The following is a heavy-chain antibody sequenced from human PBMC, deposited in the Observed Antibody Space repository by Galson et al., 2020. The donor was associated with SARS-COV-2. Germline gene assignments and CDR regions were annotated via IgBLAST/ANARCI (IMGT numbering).Heavy chain of an antibody. CDR3: ARPRSGVYYGSFDY. CDR2: ISYDGSNK. V-gene: IGHV3-30*04. D-gene: IGHD1-26*01. Sequence: GESLKISCAASGFTFSNYAMHWVRQAPGKGLEWVAVISYDGSNKYYADSVKGRFTISRDNSKNTLCLQMNSLRTEDTAVYYCARPRSGVYYGSFDYCGQVTLVTVSA. J-gene: IGHJ4*02. CDR1: GFTFSNYA.